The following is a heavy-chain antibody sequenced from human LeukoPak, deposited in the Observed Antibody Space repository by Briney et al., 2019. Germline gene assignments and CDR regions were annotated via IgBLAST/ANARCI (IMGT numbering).Heavy chain of an antibody. Sequence: SVKVSCKASGGTFSSYVISWVRQAPGQGLEWMGGIIPIFGTANYAQKFQGRVTITADESTSTAYMELSSLRSEDTAVYYCARSFAYYGSGSYYRAFDIWGQGTMVTVSS. D-gene: IGHD3-10*01. V-gene: IGHV1-69*13. CDR2: IIPIFGTA. CDR1: GGTFSSYV. CDR3: ARSFAYYGSGSYYRAFDI. J-gene: IGHJ3*02.